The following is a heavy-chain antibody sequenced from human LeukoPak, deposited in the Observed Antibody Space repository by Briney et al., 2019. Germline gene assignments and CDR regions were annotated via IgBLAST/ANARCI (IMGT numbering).Heavy chain of an antibody. Sequence: GGSLRLSCAASGFTVSSSYMSWVRQAPGKGLQWVSITYSDVNTNYADSVKGRFTISRDTSKNTLSLQMNSLRAEDTAVYYCARKNDLFNAAFDIWGQGKVVTVSS. V-gene: IGHV3-53*01. CDR1: GFTVSSSY. CDR3: ARKNDLFNAAFDI. J-gene: IGHJ3*02. D-gene: IGHD1-1*01. CDR2: TYSDVNT.